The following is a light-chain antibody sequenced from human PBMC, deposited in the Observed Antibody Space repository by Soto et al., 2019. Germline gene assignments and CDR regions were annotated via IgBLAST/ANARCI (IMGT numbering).Light chain of an antibody. Sequence: DIQMTQSPSTLSASVGGRVTITCRASQSIGSWLAWHQQEPGKAPKLLIYKASSLESGVPSRFSGSGSGTEFTLSISSLQPDDSATYYCQQYDSYPLTFGGGTKV. CDR1: QSIGSW. CDR2: KAS. CDR3: QQYDSYPLT. J-gene: IGKJ4*01. V-gene: IGKV1-5*03.